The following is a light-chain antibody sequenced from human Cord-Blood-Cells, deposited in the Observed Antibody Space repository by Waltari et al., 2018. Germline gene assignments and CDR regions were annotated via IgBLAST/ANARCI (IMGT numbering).Light chain of an antibody. CDR3: QSYDSSPGMV. CDR1: SGSIASNY. V-gene: IGLV6-57*01. J-gene: IGLJ2*01. CDR2: EDN. Sequence: NFMLTQPHSVSESPGKTVTISCTRTSGSIASNYVQWSQQRPGSSPTTVIYEDNQRPSGVPDRFSGSIDSSSNSASLTISGLKTEDEADYYCQSYDSSPGMVFGGGTKLTVL.